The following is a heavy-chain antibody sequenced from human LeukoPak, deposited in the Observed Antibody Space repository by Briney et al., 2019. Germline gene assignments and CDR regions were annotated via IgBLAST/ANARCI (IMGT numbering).Heavy chain of an antibody. CDR1: GFTFSNYN. Sequence: GGSQRLSCAASGFTFSNYNMNWVRQAPGKGLEWVSSISSTSSYIYYADSVKGRFSISRDNAQNSLYLQLNSLRAEDTAVYYCARTTVTSLYQYYYMGVWGKGTTVTVSS. CDR2: ISSTSSYI. V-gene: IGHV3-21*01. D-gene: IGHD4-17*01. CDR3: ARTTVTSLYQYYYMGV. J-gene: IGHJ6*03.